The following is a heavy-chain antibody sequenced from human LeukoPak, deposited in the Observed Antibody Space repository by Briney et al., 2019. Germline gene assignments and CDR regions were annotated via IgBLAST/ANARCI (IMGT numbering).Heavy chain of an antibody. J-gene: IGHJ4*02. CDR1: GFTFSSYA. Sequence: PGGSLRLSCAASGFTFSSYAMSWVRQAPGKGLEWVSTTSGSGGSTYYADSVKGRFTISRDNSKNTLYLQMNSLRAEDTAVYYCAKDRDSSSWNNFDYWGQGTLVTVSS. CDR3: AKDRDSSSWNNFDY. CDR2: TSGSGGST. V-gene: IGHV3-23*01. D-gene: IGHD6-13*01.